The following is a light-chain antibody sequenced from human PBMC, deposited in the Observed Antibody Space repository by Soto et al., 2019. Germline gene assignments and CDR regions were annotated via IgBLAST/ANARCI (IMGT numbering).Light chain of an antibody. V-gene: IGLV1-47*01. CDR3: AAWDDSLSGVI. CDR2: RNN. Sequence: QLVLTQPPSASGTPGQRVTISCSGSSSNIGSNYVYWYQQLPGTAPKLLIYRNNQRPSGVPDRFSGSQSGTAASLAISGLRSEDEADYSCAAWDDSLSGVIFAGGTKLTVL. J-gene: IGLJ2*01. CDR1: SSNIGSNY.